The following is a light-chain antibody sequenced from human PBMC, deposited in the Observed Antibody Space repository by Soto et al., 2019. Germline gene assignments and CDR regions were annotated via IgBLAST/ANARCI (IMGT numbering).Light chain of an antibody. CDR1: SSDIGGYDY. CDR3: TSYASSSTHGI. J-gene: IGLJ2*01. Sequence: QSVLTQPASVSGSPGQSITLSCTGTSSDIGGYDYVSWYQRYPGKAPKLIIYDVNNRPSGVSNRFSGSRSGNTASLTISGLQAEDEADYYCTSYASSSTHGIFGGGTKLTVL. V-gene: IGLV2-14*01. CDR2: DVN.